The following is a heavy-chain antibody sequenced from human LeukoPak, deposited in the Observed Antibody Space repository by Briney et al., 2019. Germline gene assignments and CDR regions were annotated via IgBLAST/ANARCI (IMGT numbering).Heavy chain of an antibody. V-gene: IGHV4-59*01. CDR3: AGISGWHDY. Sequence: SGTLSLTCTVSGGSISSYYWSWIRQPPGKGLEWIGYISYSERTNYNPSLKSRVTISVDTSENNLSLKLSSVTTADTAVSYCAGISGWHDYWGQGTLVTVSS. CDR2: ISYSERT. CDR1: GGSISSYY. D-gene: IGHD6-19*01. J-gene: IGHJ4*02.